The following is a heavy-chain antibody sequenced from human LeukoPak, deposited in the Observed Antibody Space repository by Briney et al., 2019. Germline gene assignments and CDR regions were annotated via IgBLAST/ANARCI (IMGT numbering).Heavy chain of an antibody. CDR2: IYYSGST. CDR1: GGSISSYY. Sequence: PSETLSLTCTVSGGSISSYYWSWLRQPPGKGLEWVGYIYYSGSTNYNPSLKSRVTISVDTSKNQFSLKLSSVTAADTAVYYCARETPLEAAEMYYFDYWGQGTLVTVSS. CDR3: ARETPLEAAEMYYFDY. J-gene: IGHJ4*02. D-gene: IGHD6-13*01. V-gene: IGHV4-59*12.